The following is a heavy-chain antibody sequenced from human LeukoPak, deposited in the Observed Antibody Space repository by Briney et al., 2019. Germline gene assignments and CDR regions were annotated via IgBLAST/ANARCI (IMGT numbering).Heavy chain of an antibody. CDR3: AKDLGEGGLLLFDY. Sequence: GGSLRLSCAASGFTFSSYGMHWVRQAPGKGLEWVAVISYDGSNKYYADSVKGRFTISRDNSKNTLYLQMNSLRAEDTAVYYCAKDLGEGGLLLFDYWGQGTLVTVSS. D-gene: IGHD1-26*01. CDR2: ISYDGSNK. V-gene: IGHV3-30*18. CDR1: GFTFSSYG. J-gene: IGHJ4*02.